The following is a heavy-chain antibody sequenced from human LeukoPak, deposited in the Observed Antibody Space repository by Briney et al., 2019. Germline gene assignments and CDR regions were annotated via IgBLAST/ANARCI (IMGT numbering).Heavy chain of an antibody. V-gene: IGHV4-59*02. CDR3: ARGQYYYDSSGYYYNWFDP. J-gene: IGHJ5*02. CDR2: IYYSGST. D-gene: IGHD3-22*01. CDR1: GASVRGYY. Sequence: SETLSLTCTVSGASVRGYYWSWIRQPPGKGLEWIGYIYYSGSTNYNPSLKSRVTISVDTSKNQFSLKLSSVTAADTAVYYCARGQYYYDSSGYYYNWFDPWGQGTLVTVSS.